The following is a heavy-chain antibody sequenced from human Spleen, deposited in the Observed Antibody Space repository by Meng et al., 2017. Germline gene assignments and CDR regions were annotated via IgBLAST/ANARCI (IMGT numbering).Heavy chain of an antibody. D-gene: IGHD6-19*01. Sequence: QPQLQEAVPGLVQPTQALSRTCSVSGGSISTSGYYWGWIRQPPGKGLEWIGSIGHSGFTYYTPSLKSRVTVSIDTSKSQFSLKLTSVTAADTAVYYCVRSSGWVRTGFDPWGQGTLVTVSS. V-gene: IGHV4-39*01. J-gene: IGHJ5*02. CDR1: GGSISTSGYY. CDR2: IGHSGFT. CDR3: VRSSGWVRTGFDP.